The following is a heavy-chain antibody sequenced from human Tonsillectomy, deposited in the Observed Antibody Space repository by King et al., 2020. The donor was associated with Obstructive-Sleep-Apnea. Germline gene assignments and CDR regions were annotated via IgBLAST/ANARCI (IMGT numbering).Heavy chain of an antibody. V-gene: IGHV3-9*01. CDR2: ISWNSGSI. CDR3: AKSPKITMAFFDP. J-gene: IGHJ5*02. CDR1: GFTFDDYA. Sequence: VQLVQSGGGLVQPGRSLRLSCAASGFTFDDYAMHWVRQAPGKGLEWVSGISWNSGSIGYADSVKGRFTISRDNAKNSLYLQMNSLRAEDTALYYCAKSPKITMAFFDPWGQGTLVTVSS. D-gene: IGHD3-10*01.